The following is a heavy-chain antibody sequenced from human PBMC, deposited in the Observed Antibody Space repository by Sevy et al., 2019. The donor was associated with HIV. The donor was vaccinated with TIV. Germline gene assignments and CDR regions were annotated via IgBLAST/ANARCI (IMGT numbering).Heavy chain of an antibody. CDR3: VRAIQSDGSF. Sequence: GGSLRLSCVASGFTLENFWMNWVRQAPGKGLEWVANIRQDGSEIYYVASVKGRFTISRDNARNLVDLQMNSLRVEDTALYYCVRAIQSDGSFWGQGTLVTVSS. D-gene: IGHD6-19*01. J-gene: IGHJ4*02. CDR2: IRQDGSEI. CDR1: GFTLENFW. V-gene: IGHV3-7*01.